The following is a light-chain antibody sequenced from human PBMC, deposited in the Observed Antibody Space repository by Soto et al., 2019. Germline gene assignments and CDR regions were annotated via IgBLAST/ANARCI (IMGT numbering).Light chain of an antibody. J-gene: IGLJ2*01. CDR1: SSNIGSNL. CDR3: ATSDDSLMVEV. V-gene: IGLV1-44*01. Sequence: QSVLTQPPSASGTPGQRVTISCSGSSSNIGSNLLNWYQQFPGTAPKLLIYSNNQRPSGVPDRITGAKSGTSASLAISGLQSEDEADYYCATSDDSLMVEVLGGGTKLTVL. CDR2: SNN.